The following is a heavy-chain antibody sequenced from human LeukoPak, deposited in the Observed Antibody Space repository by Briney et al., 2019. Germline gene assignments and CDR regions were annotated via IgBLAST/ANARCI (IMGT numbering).Heavy chain of an antibody. CDR1: GFTFSSYA. D-gene: IGHD6-19*01. CDR3: AKDRNQWHYYYSMDV. V-gene: IGHV3-23*01. CDR2: ISGSGGST. Sequence: GGSLRLSCAASGFTFSSYAMNWVRQAPGKGLEWVSVISGSGGSTYYADSVKGRFTISRDNSKNTLYLQMNSLRAEDTAVYYCAKDRNQWHYYYSMDVWGQGTTVTVSS. J-gene: IGHJ6*02.